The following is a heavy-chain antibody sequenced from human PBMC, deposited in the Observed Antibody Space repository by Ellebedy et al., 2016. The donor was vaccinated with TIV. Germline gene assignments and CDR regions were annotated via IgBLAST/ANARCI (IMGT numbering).Heavy chain of an antibody. CDR1: GYPFTSSG. D-gene: IGHD6-19*01. V-gene: IGHV1-18*01. Sequence: AASVKVSCKASGYPFTSSGISWVRQAPGQRLEWMGWISAYNGNTNYAQKLQGRVTMTKDTSTSTAYMELRSLRSDDPAVYYCAREGQVIDPLIAVAGTVDACDIWGQGTMVTVSS. J-gene: IGHJ3*02. CDR3: AREGQVIDPLIAVAGTVDACDI. CDR2: ISAYNGNT.